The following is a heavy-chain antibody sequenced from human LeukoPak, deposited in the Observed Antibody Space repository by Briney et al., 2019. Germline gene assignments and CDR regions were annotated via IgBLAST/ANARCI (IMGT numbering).Heavy chain of an antibody. CDR3: ARGHLLLRFLDY. CDR2: IYTSGST. Sequence: PSETLSLTCTVSGGSISSYYWSWIRQPPGKGLEWIGYIYTSGSTNYNPSLKSRVTISVDTSKNQFSLKLSSVTAADTAVYYCARGHLLLRFLDYWGQGTLVTVS. V-gene: IGHV4-4*09. D-gene: IGHD3-3*01. J-gene: IGHJ4*02. CDR1: GGSISSYY.